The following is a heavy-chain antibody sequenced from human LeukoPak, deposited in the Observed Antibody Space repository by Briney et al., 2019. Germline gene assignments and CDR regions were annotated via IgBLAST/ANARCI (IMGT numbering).Heavy chain of an antibody. V-gene: IGHV4-34*01. CDR1: GGSFSGYY. Sequence: PSETLSLTCAVDGGSFSGYYWSWIRQPPGKGLEWIGEINNSGSTNYNPSLKGRVPISVDTSKNQFSLKLSSVTAADTAMYYCARGREQLVPSVYYYYYGMDVWGQGTTVTVSS. CDR2: INNSGST. J-gene: IGHJ6*02. CDR3: ARGREQLVPSVYYYYYGMDV. D-gene: IGHD6-6*01.